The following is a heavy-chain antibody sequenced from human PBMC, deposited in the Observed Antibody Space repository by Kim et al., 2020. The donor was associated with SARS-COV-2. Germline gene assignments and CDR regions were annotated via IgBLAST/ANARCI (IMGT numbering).Heavy chain of an antibody. D-gene: IGHD3-22*01. V-gene: IGHV3-21*01. CDR1: GFTFSSYS. Sequence: GGSLRLSCAASGFTFSSYSMNWVRQAPGKGLEWVSSISSSSSYIYYADSVKGRFTISRDNAKNSLYLQMNSLRAEDTAVYYCARHHIRKYYYDSSGYEVRSVDYWGQGTLVTVSS. CDR3: ARHHIRKYYYDSSGYEVRSVDY. J-gene: IGHJ4*02. CDR2: ISSSSSYI.